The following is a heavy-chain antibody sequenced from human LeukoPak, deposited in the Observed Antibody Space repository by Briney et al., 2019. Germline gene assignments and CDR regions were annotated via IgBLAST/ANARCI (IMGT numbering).Heavy chain of an antibody. V-gene: IGHV3-33*01. D-gene: IGHD5-24*01. CDR1: GFTFSSYG. CDR2: IWYDGSNK. J-gene: IGHJ4*02. Sequence: PGGSLRLSCAASGFTFSSYGMHWVRQAPGKGLEWVAVIWYDGSNKYYADSVKGRFTISRDNSKNTLYLQMNSLRAEDTAVYYCARASEGMATTDFDYWGQGTLVTVSS. CDR3: ARASEGMATTDFDY.